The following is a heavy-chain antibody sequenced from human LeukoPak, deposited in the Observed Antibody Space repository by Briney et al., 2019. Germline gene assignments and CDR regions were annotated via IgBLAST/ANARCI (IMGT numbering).Heavy chain of an antibody. CDR2: ITPSGGST. V-gene: IGHV1-46*01. CDR3: ARAQLERPLPDDY. Sequence: ASVKVSCKASGYTFTSYYMHRVRQAPGKGFECMGIITPSGGSTSYAQKFQGRVTMTRDTPTSTVYMELSSLRSEDTAVYYFARAQLERPLPDDYWGQGTLVTVSS. D-gene: IGHD1-1*01. J-gene: IGHJ4*02. CDR1: GYTFTSYY.